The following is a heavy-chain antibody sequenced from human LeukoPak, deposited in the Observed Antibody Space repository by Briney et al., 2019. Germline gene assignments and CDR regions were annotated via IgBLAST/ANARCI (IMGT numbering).Heavy chain of an antibody. CDR3: ARTVNNGFDI. J-gene: IGHJ3*02. CDR2: INPSAGST. Sequence: GASVKVSCKASGYIFTSYYMHWVRRAPGQGLEWMGTINPSAGSTSYAQNFQGRVTMARDTSTSTVYMELSRLRSEDTAVYYCARTVNNGFDIWGQGTMVTVSS. D-gene: IGHD4-17*01. CDR1: GYIFTSYY. V-gene: IGHV1-46*01.